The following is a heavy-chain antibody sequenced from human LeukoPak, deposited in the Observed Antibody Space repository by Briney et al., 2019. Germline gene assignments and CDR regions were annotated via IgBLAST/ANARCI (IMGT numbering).Heavy chain of an antibody. V-gene: IGHV1-18*01. CDR3: ARDQLRYYGSNNYYSDMDF. CDR1: CYTFTSYA. D-gene: IGHD3-10*01. CDR2: ISAYNGGT. J-gene: IGHJ6*02. Sequence: ASVKVSCKASCYTFTSYAIAWVRQAPGQGLEWMGWISAYNGGTNYAQKFRGRVTMTTDTSTNTGYMELRSLRSDDTAVYFCARDQLRYYGSNNYYSDMDFWGQGTTVTVSS.